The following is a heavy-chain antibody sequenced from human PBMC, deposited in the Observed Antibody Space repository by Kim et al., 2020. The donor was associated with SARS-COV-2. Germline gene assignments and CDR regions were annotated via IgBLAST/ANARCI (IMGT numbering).Heavy chain of an antibody. Sequence: GGSLRLSCRASGFTFRDYTMSWFRQAPGKGLEWVGLIRGKAYGEIIEYAASVKGRFTISRDDSKSIAYLQMNSLKTEDTAVYYCTRRGTSLTLLAFDIWGQGTMVTVSS. CDR2: IRGKAYGEII. J-gene: IGHJ3*02. CDR1: GFTFRDYT. CDR3: TRRGTSLTLLAFDI. D-gene: IGHD1-7*01. V-gene: IGHV3-49*03.